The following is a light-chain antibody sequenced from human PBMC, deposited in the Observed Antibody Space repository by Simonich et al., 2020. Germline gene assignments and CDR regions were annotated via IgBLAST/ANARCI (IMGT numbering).Light chain of an antibody. Sequence: QSVLTQPPSASGTPGQRVTISCSGSSSNIGSNYVYWYQQLPGTAPKLLIYRHNQRPSGGPDRFSGSKSGTAASLAISGLRSEDEADYYCAAWDDSLSGWVFGGGTKLTVL. V-gene: IGLV1-47*01. CDR3: AAWDDSLSGWV. CDR2: RHN. J-gene: IGLJ3*02. CDR1: SSNIGSNY.